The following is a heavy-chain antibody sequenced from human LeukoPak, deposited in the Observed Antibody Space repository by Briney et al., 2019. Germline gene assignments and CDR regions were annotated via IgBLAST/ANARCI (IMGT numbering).Heavy chain of an antibody. CDR3: TKRRINMVRGTKGDY. D-gene: IGHD3-10*01. CDR1: GFTFSSCG. CDR2: IKSKTDGGTT. Sequence: PGGSLRLSCAASGFTFSSCGMHWVRQAPGKGLEGVGRIKSKTDGGTTDYGAPVKGIFTISRDDSKNTLYLKMKSLKTEDTAVYYCTKRRINMVRGTKGDYWGQGTLVTVSS. J-gene: IGHJ4*02. V-gene: IGHV3-15*01.